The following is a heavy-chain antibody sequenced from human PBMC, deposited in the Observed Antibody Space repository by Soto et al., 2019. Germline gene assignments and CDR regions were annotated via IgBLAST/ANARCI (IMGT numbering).Heavy chain of an antibody. CDR1: GFTFSSYA. Sequence: EVQLLESGGGLVQPGGSLRLSCAASGFTFSSYAMSWVRQAPGKGLEWVSAISGSGGSTYYADSVKGRFTISRDNTKNTMYHQMNSLRAEDTAVYYCAKGGIAAAGTYYFDYWGQGTLVTVSS. CDR2: ISGSGGST. CDR3: AKGGIAAAGTYYFDY. D-gene: IGHD6-13*01. V-gene: IGHV3-23*01. J-gene: IGHJ4*02.